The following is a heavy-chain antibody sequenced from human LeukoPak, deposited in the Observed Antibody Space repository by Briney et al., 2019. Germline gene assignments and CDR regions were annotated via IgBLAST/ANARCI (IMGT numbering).Heavy chain of an antibody. V-gene: IGHV1-18*04. CDR2: ITTYNGNT. D-gene: IGHD4-17*01. CDR1: GYTFTDYY. Sequence: ASVKVSCKASGYTFTDYYMHWVRQAPGQGLEWVGWITTYNGNTNYAQKLQGRVTMITDTSTSTAYMDLRGLRSDDTAVYYCARGYDYGDYVGDFDYWGQGTLVTVSS. J-gene: IGHJ4*02. CDR3: ARGYDYGDYVGDFDY.